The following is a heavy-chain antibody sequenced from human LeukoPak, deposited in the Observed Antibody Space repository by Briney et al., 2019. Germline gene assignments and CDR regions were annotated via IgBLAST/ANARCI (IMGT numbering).Heavy chain of an antibody. Sequence: ASVKVSCKALGYTFTDYYIHWVRQAPGQGLEWMGWISAYNGNTNYAQKLQGRVTMTTDTSTSTAYMELRSLRSDDTAVYYCARGPHYDILTGYYRKSAFDIWGQGTMVTVSS. D-gene: IGHD3-9*01. CDR2: ISAYNGNT. CDR3: ARGPHYDILTGYYRKSAFDI. J-gene: IGHJ3*02. V-gene: IGHV1-18*04. CDR1: GYTFTDYY.